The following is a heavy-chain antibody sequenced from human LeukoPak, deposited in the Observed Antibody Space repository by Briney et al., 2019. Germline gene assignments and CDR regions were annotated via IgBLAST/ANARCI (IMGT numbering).Heavy chain of an antibody. Sequence: KPSETLSLTCTVSGGSIRSYYWTWIRQPPGKGLECIGYIYYSGSTNYNPSLKSRVTISVDTSKNQFSLKLSSVTAADTAVYYCARVVDTEFDYWGQGTLVTVSS. CDR2: IYYSGST. D-gene: IGHD5-18*01. V-gene: IGHV4-59*01. CDR1: GGSIRSYY. CDR3: ARVVDTEFDY. J-gene: IGHJ4*02.